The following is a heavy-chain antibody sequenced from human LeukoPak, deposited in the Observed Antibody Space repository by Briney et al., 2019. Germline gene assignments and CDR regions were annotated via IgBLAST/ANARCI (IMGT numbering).Heavy chain of an antibody. Sequence: GGSLRLSCTASGFTFSTYAMTWVRQAPGEGLEWVSGISASGANTFYTDSVKGRFTISRDNSKNTLYLQMNSLRAEDTAIYYCAREKWEPNHYYFGLDVWGQGTTVTVSS. J-gene: IGHJ6*02. V-gene: IGHV3-23*01. CDR2: ISASGANT. D-gene: IGHD1-26*01. CDR3: AREKWEPNHYYFGLDV. CDR1: GFTFSTYA.